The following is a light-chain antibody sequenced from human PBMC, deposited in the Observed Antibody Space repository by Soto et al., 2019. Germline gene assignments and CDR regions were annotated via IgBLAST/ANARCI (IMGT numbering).Light chain of an antibody. CDR3: QSYDSSLSGSGV. CDR2: NVN. CDR1: SSDAGNYDY. Sequence: QSVLIQPPSVSGSPGQSVTISCTGTSSDAGNYDYVSWSQQHPGSVPKPMTCNVNTQPSGVPDRFSGSKSGNAASMTVSGLQAEDEADYYCQSYDSSLSGSGVFGTGTKVTVL. V-gene: IGLV2-11*01. J-gene: IGLJ1*01.